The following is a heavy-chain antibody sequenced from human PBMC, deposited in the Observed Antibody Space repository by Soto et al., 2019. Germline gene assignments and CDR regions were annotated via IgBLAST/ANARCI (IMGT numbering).Heavy chain of an antibody. D-gene: IGHD3-22*01. V-gene: IGHV3-15*07. Sequence: EVQLVESGGGLVKPGGSLRLSCAASGFTFSNAWMNWVRQAPGKGLEWVGRIKSKTDGGTTDYAAPVKGRFTISRDDSKNTLYLQMNSLKTEDTAVYYCTTGVGGAGDPIYDSSGYYSIGGYYFDYWGQGTLVTVSS. CDR2: IKSKTDGGTT. J-gene: IGHJ4*02. CDR1: GFTFSNAW. CDR3: TTGVGGAGDPIYDSSGYYSIGGYYFDY.